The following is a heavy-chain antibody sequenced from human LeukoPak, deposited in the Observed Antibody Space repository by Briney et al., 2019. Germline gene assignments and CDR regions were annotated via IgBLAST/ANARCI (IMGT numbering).Heavy chain of an antibody. CDR3: ARFHVDTAMVANRPFDY. D-gene: IGHD5-18*01. CDR1: GGSISSSSHY. V-gene: IGHV4-39*01. CDR2: VYYSGST. Sequence: SETLSLTCPVPGGSISSSSHYWGWIRQPPGKGLEWIGSVYYSGSTYDNPSFKSRVTISADTSKNQFSLKLSSVTAADTAVYYCARFHVDTAMVANRPFDYWGQGTLVTVSS. J-gene: IGHJ4*02.